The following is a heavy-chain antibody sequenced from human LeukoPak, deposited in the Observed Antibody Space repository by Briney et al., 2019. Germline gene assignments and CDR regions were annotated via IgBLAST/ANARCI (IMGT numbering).Heavy chain of an antibody. Sequence: GGSLRLSCAASGFTFSSYGMHWGRQAPGKGLEWGAFIRFDGSNRYSADSVKGRFTISRDNSKNTLFLQMNSVRPDDTAVFYCAKDTAAYDSSAYYNPYIDYWGQGTLVTVSS. CDR3: AKDTAAYDSSAYYNPYIDY. J-gene: IGHJ4*02. D-gene: IGHD3-22*01. CDR1: GFTFSSYG. V-gene: IGHV3-30*02. CDR2: IRFDGSNR.